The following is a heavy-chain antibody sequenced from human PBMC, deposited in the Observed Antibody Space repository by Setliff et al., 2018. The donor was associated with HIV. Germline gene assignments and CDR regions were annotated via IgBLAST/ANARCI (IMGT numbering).Heavy chain of an antibody. D-gene: IGHD2-15*01. Sequence: PGGSLRLSCAASGFTFSSYTMTWVRQAPGKGLEWVSSISSRSTDIYYEDSLKGRFTIPRDNAKNSLYLQMNSLRAEDTAVYYCARVEYWGLPYYYYYMDVWGKGTSVTV. J-gene: IGHJ6*03. CDR2: ISSRSTDI. V-gene: IGHV3-21*01. CDR1: GFTFSSYT. CDR3: ARVEYWGLPYYYYYMDV.